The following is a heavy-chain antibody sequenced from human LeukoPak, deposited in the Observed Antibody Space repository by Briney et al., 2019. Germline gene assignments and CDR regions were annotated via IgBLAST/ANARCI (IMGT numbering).Heavy chain of an antibody. J-gene: IGHJ5*02. Sequence: SETLSLTCTVSGYSISTGYYWDWIRQPPGKGLEWIGTFYHGGSTYYNPSLKSRVTISVDTSKNQFSLNLTSVTAADTAVYYCARSTMFRGVIGFDPWGQGTLVTVSS. CDR2: FYHGGST. CDR1: GYSISTGYY. CDR3: ARSTMFRGVIGFDP. V-gene: IGHV4-38-2*02. D-gene: IGHD3-10*01.